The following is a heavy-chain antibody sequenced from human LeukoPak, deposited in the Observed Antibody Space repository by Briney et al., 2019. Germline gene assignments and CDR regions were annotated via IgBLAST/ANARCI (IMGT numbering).Heavy chain of an antibody. CDR1: GGTFSSYA. D-gene: IGHD3-3*02. Sequence: ASVKVSCKAPGGTFSSYAISWVRQAPGQGLEWMGGIIPIFGTANYAQKFQGRVTITADESTSTAYMELSSLRSEDTAVYYCARDGISSLRYYYGMDVWGQGTTVTVSS. CDR2: IIPIFGTA. J-gene: IGHJ6*02. CDR3: ARDGISSLRYYYGMDV. V-gene: IGHV1-69*13.